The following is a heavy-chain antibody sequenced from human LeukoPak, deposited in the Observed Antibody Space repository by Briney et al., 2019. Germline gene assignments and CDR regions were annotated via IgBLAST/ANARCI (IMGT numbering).Heavy chain of an antibody. J-gene: IGHJ5*02. CDR2: ISYDGSNK. CDR3: AREDDSSGYYSNWFDP. D-gene: IGHD3-22*01. CDR1: GFTFSSYA. Sequence: GRSLRLSCAASGFTFSSYAMHWVRQAPGKGLEWVAVISYDGSNKYYADSVKGRFTISRDNSKNTLYLQMNSLRAEDTAVYYCAREDDSSGYYSNWFDPWGQGTLVTVSS. V-gene: IGHV3-30-3*01.